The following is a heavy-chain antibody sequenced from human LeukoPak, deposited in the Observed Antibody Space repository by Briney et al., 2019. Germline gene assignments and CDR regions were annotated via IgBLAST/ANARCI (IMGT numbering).Heavy chain of an antibody. J-gene: IGHJ4*02. CDR3: ARGYDYGDYVGDFDY. D-gene: IGHD4-17*01. Sequence: ASVKVSCKASGYTFTSYPIIWVRQAPGQGLEWMGWITTYNGNTNYAQKLQGRVTITTDTSTSTAYMDLRGLRSDDTAVYYCARGYDYGDYVGDFDYWGQGTLVTVSS. CDR1: GYTFTSYP. CDR2: ITTYNGNT. V-gene: IGHV1-18*01.